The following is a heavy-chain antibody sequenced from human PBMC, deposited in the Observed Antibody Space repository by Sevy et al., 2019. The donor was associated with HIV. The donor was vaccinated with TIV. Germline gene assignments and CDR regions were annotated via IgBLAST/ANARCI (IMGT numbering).Heavy chain of an antibody. J-gene: IGHJ4*02. CDR1: GGSISSGGYY. D-gene: IGHD2-2*01. CDR2: IYYSGST. V-gene: IGHV4-31*03. Sequence: SETLSLTCTVSGGSISSGGYYWSWIRQHPGKGLEWIGYIYYSGSTYYNPSLKSRVTISVDTSKNQFSLKLSSVTAAGTAGYFLAPSNPDCSSTSCHQTFDYWGQGTLVTVSS. CDR3: APSNPDCSSTSCHQTFDY.